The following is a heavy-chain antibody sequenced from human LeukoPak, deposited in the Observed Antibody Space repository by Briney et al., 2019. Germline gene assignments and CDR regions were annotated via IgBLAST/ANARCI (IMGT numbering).Heavy chain of an antibody. D-gene: IGHD2-2*01. Sequence: SETLSLTCAVYGGSFSGYYWSWIRQPPGKGLEWIGEINHSGSTNYNPSLKSRVTISVDTSKNQFSLKLSSVTAADTAVYYCARMGYCSSNRCYPTNNWFDPWGQGTLVTVSS. V-gene: IGHV4-34*01. CDR1: GGSFSGYY. CDR3: ARMGYCSSNRCYPTNNWFDP. J-gene: IGHJ5*02. CDR2: INHSGST.